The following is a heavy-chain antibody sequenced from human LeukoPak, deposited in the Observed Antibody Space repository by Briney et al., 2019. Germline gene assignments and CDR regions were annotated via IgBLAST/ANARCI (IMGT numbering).Heavy chain of an antibody. Sequence: PGGSLRLSCAASGSTFSTYEMNWVRQAPGKGLEWVSYISNSGSTIYYADSVKGRFPISRDNAKNSLYLQMNSLKAEDTAVYYCARDGKDYDFWSGQHYFGYWGQGTLVTVSS. D-gene: IGHD3-3*01. J-gene: IGHJ4*02. CDR1: GSTFSTYE. V-gene: IGHV3-48*03. CDR3: ARDGKDYDFWSGQHYFGY. CDR2: ISNSGSTI.